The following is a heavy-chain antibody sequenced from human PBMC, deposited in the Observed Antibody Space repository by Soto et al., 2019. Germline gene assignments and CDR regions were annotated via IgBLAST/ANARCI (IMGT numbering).Heavy chain of an antibody. CDR3: ARETPTIAVPRAPPPAAALHRRYYYYVMDV. CDR2: INPNSGGT. V-gene: IGHV1-2*04. Sequence: GASVKVSCKASGYTFTGYYMHWVRQAPGQGLEWMGWINPNSGGTNYAQKFQGWVTMTRDTSISTAYMELSRLRSDDTAVDYCARETPTIAVPRAPPPAAALHRRYYYYVMDVWGKGTTVTVPS. J-gene: IGHJ6*04. D-gene: IGHD6-19*01. CDR1: GYTFTGYY.